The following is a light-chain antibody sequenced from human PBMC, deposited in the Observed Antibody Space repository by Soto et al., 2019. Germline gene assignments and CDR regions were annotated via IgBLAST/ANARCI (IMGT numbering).Light chain of an antibody. CDR1: QDISTY. CDR2: GAS. J-gene: IGKJ5*01. V-gene: IGKV1-5*01. CDR3: QHYTLYSAP. Sequence: RLTPSPSSLSASVGDTVTISCRASQDISTYLAWYQQKPGKAPTLLIFGASSLHNGVPPRFAGSGSGSEFTLTINRLQPDDFATYFCQHYTLYSAPFGQGTRV.